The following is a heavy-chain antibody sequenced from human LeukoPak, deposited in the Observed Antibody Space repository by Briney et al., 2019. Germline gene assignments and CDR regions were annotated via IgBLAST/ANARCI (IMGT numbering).Heavy chain of an antibody. CDR1: NGSISSDTYF. D-gene: IGHD4-17*01. J-gene: IGHJ3*02. Sequence: SQTLSLTCTVSNGSISSDTYFWSWIRQPAGKGLEWIGRMSSSGISTYSPSLKSRVTISIDTSRNQFSLKLNSVTAADTAVYYCARVYGDEGRGAFDIWGQGTMVTVSS. CDR2: MSSSGIS. V-gene: IGHV4-61*02. CDR3: ARVYGDEGRGAFDI.